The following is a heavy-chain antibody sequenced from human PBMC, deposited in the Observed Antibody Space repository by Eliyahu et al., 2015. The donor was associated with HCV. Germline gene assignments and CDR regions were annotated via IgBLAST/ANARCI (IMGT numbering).Heavy chain of an antibody. J-gene: IGHJ6*02. V-gene: IGHV1-69*06. CDR1: GGTFSSYA. CDR2: IIPIFGTA. Sequence: QVQLVQSGAEMKKPGSSVKVSCKASGGTFSSYAISWVRQAPGQGLEWMGGIIPIFGTANYAQKFQGRVTITADKSTSTAYMELSSLRSEDTAVYYCARDPLWFRERWYGMDVWGQGTTVTVSS. D-gene: IGHD3-10*01. CDR3: ARDPLWFRERWYGMDV.